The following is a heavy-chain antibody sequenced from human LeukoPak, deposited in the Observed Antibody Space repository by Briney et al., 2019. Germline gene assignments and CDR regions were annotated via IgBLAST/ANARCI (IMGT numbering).Heavy chain of an antibody. J-gene: IGHJ6*03. D-gene: IGHD3-3*01. CDR2: MNPNSGNT. Sequence: GASVKVSCKASGYTSTSYDINWVRQATGQGLEWMGWMNPNSGNTGYAQKFQGRVTITRNTSISTAYMELSSLRSEDTAVYYCARMTTQYYDFWSGYIALTAGLRYYMDVWGKGTTVTVSS. CDR3: ARMTTQYYDFWSGYIALTAGLRYYMDV. V-gene: IGHV1-8*03. CDR1: GYTSTSYD.